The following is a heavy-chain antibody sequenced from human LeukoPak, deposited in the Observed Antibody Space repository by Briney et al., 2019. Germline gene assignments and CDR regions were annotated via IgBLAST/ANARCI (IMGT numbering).Heavy chain of an antibody. D-gene: IGHD6-19*01. CDR3: AKPTTGYSSGWPGGSRVY. CDR2: ISGSGGST. Sequence: GGSLRLSCAASGFTFSSYAMSWVRQAPGKGLEWVSAISGSGGSTYYADSVKGRFTISRDNSKNTLYLQMNSLRAEDTAVYYCAKPTTGYSSGWPGGSRVYWGQGTLVTVSS. V-gene: IGHV3-23*01. CDR1: GFTFSSYA. J-gene: IGHJ4*02.